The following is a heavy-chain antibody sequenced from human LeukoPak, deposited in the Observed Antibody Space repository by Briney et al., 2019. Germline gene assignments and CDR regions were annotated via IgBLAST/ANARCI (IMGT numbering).Heavy chain of an antibody. V-gene: IGHV3-7*03. CDR3: ARGGGLDV. CDR2: INHNGNVN. Sequence: ESGGSLRLSCAASGFTFSSYWMSWVRQAPGEGLEWVASINHNGNVNYYVDSVKGRFTISRDNAKNSLYLQMSNLRAEDTAVYFCARGGGLDVWGQGATVTVSS. D-gene: IGHD3-16*01. J-gene: IGHJ6*02. CDR1: GFTFSSYW.